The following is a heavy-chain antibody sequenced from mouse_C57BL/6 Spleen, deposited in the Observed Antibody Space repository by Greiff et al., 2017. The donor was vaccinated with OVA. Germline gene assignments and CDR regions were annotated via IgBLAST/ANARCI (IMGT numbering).Heavy chain of an antibody. CDR3: VRHPLYYDYPPY. CDR2: IRSKSNNYAT. J-gene: IGHJ3*01. CDR1: GFSFNTYA. V-gene: IGHV10-1*01. Sequence: EVKVVESGGGLVQPKGSLKLSCAASGFSFNTYAMNWVRQAPGKGLEWVARIRSKSNNYATYYADSVKDRFTISRDDSESMLYLQMNNLKTEDTAMYYCVRHPLYYDYPPYWGQGTLVTVAA. D-gene: IGHD2-4*01.